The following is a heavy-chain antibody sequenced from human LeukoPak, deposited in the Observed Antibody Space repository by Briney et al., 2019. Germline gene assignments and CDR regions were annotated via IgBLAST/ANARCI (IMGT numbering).Heavy chain of an antibody. CDR2: IYYSGST. D-gene: IGHD5-12*01. CDR3: ARGRRRAATIFDWFDP. J-gene: IGHJ5*02. CDR1: GGSISSGDYY. V-gene: IGHV4-31*03. Sequence: SQTLSLTCTVSGGSISSGDYYWSWIRQPPGKGLEWIGYIYYSGSTYYNPSLKSRVTISVDTSKNQFSLKLSSVTAADTAVYYCARGRRRAATIFDWFDPWGQGTLVTVSS.